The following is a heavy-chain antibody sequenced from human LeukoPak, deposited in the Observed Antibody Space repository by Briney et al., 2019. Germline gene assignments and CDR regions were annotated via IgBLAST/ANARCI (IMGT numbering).Heavy chain of an antibody. CDR2: ISGDGGST. Sequence: GGSLRLSCAASGFTFDDYAMHWVRQAPGKGLEWVSLISGDGGSTYYADSVKGRFTISRDNSKNSLNLQMNSLRTEDTALYYCAKSTMVTRFPYGMDVWGQGTTVTVSS. CDR1: GFTFDDYA. CDR3: AKSTMVTRFPYGMDV. V-gene: IGHV3-43*02. D-gene: IGHD2-21*02. J-gene: IGHJ6*02.